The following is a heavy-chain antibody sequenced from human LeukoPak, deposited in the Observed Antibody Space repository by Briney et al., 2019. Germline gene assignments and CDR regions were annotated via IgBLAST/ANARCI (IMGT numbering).Heavy chain of an antibody. V-gene: IGHV4-61*02. CDR2: IQTSGRV. CDR3: ARDRGNGDYSDYSYY. Sequence: PSQTLSLTCSVSGGSVTSGPDYWNWIRRPAGKGLEWIGRIQTSGRVNYNPSLKSRVTVYLDTPKNLVSLQLTSVTAADTAVYYCARDRGNGDYSDYSYYWGQGTQITVSS. D-gene: IGHD4-17*01. CDR1: GGSVTSGPDY. J-gene: IGHJ4*02.